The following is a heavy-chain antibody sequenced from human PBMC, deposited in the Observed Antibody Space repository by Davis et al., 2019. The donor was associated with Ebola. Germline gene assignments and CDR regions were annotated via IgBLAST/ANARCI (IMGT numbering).Heavy chain of an antibody. V-gene: IGHV3-30*18. CDR1: GFTFSDHG. Sequence: GESLKLSCEVSGFTFSDHGMHWVRQAPGHGLEWVALISFDGTDTFYADSVKGQFTISRANSKNTLFLQMNSLRVEDTALYYCAKAKDFWSGYYLDQDYWGQGTLVTVSS. J-gene: IGHJ4*02. CDR3: AKAKDFWSGYYLDQDY. D-gene: IGHD3-3*01. CDR2: ISFDGTDT.